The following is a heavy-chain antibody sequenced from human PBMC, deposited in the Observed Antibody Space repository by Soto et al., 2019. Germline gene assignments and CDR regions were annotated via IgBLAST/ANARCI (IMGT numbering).Heavy chain of an antibody. V-gene: IGHV4-31*03. CDR2: IYYSGST. D-gene: IGHD1-26*01. CDR1: GGSISSGGYY. Sequence: QVQLQESGPGLVKPSQNLSLTCTVSGGSISSGGYYWIWIRQRPGECLEWIGYIYYSGSTYYNPSLKSRVTISVVTSKNQFSQKLSSVTAADTAVYYCARVRGGGPFDAWGQGTLFTVSS. J-gene: IGHJ4*02. CDR3: ARVRGGGPFDA.